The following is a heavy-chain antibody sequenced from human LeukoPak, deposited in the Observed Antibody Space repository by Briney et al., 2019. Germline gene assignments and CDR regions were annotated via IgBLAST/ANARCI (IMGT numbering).Heavy chain of an antibody. CDR1: GFTFRTSA. Sequence: SVKVSCKASGFTFRTSAVQWVRQARGQRLEWIGWIVVGSGNTNYAQKFQERVTISRDISTSTAYMELSSLRSEDTAVYYCAGLITTAWYFDLWGRGTLVTVSS. D-gene: IGHD3-22*01. J-gene: IGHJ2*01. CDR2: IVVGSGNT. V-gene: IGHV1-58*01. CDR3: AGLITTAWYFDL.